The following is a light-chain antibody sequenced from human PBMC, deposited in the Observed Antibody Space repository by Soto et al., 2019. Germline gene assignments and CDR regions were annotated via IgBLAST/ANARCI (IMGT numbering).Light chain of an antibody. Sequence: EIVLTQSPATLSLSPGERATLSCRASQSVSSDLAWYQQKPGQAPRLLIHDASNRATGIPARFSGSGSGTDFTLTISSLEPEDFAVYYCQQRSKWPLTFGGGNKVEIK. CDR1: QSVSSD. CDR2: DAS. CDR3: QQRSKWPLT. V-gene: IGKV3-11*01. J-gene: IGKJ4*01.